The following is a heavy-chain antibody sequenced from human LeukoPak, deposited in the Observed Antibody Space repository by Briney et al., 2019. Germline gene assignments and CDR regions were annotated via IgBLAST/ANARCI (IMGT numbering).Heavy chain of an antibody. J-gene: IGHJ4*02. CDR2: INSDGSST. CDR1: GFTFSSYW. Sequence: GGSLRLSCAASGFTFSSYWMHWVRQAPGKGLVWVSRINSDGSSTSYADSVKGRFTISRDNAKNTLYLQMSSLRAEDTAVYYCARPHQYSGYDYPYWGQGTLVTVSS. D-gene: IGHD5-12*01. V-gene: IGHV3-74*01. CDR3: ARPHQYSGYDYPY.